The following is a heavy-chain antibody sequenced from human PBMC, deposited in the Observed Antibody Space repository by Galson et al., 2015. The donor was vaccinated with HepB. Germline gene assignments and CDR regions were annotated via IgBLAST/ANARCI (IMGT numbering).Heavy chain of an antibody. J-gene: IGHJ4*02. CDR2: IQDDGSRQ. CDR3: ARDLSYGANLD. CDR1: GYTFSRHG. Sequence: SLRLSCAASGYTFSRHGMHWVRQAPGKGLEWVAAIQDDGSRQYYADIVKGRFSISRDDSNNMLYLQMSSLRGDDTAVYHCARDLSYGANLDWGQGTLVTVSS. V-gene: IGHV3-33*05. D-gene: IGHD4/OR15-4a*01.